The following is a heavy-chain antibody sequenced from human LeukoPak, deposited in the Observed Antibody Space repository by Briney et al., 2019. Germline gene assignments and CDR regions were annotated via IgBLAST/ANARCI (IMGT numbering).Heavy chain of an antibody. CDR2: SSSSSSYI. CDR3: ARGSLGTMVRGVIIAFDI. V-gene: IGHV3-21*01. J-gene: IGHJ3*02. Sequence: GGSLRLSCAASGFTFSSYSMNWVRQAPGKGLEWVSSSSSSSSYIYYADSVKGRFTISRDNAKNSLYLQMNSLRAEDTAVYYCARGSLGTMVRGVIIAFDIWGQGTMVTVSS. D-gene: IGHD3-10*01. CDR1: GFTFSSYS.